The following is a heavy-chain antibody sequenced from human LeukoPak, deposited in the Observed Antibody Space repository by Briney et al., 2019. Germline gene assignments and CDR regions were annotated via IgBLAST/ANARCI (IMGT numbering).Heavy chain of an antibody. J-gene: IGHJ4*02. CDR3: ARDRNGDYTFDY. CDR1: GFTFSSYA. D-gene: IGHD4-17*01. Sequence: PGGSLRLSCAASGFTFSSYAMHWVRQAPGKGLEWVAVISYDGSNKYYADSVKGRFIISRDNSKNTLYLQMNSLRAEDTAVYYCARDRNGDYTFDYWGQGTLVTVSS. CDR2: ISYDGSNK. V-gene: IGHV3-30-3*01.